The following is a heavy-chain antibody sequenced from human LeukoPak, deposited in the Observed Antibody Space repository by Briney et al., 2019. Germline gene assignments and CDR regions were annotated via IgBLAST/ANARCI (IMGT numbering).Heavy chain of an antibody. Sequence: PGGSLRLSCAASGFTFSSYSMNWVRQAPGKGLEWVSSISSSSSYIYYADSVKGRFTISRDNAKNSLYLQMISLRAEDTAVYHCARDRINYYGSGSYLRDDYWGQGTLVTVSS. CDR2: ISSSSSYI. J-gene: IGHJ4*02. CDR1: GFTFSSYS. CDR3: ARDRINYYGSGSYLRDDY. D-gene: IGHD3-10*01. V-gene: IGHV3-21*01.